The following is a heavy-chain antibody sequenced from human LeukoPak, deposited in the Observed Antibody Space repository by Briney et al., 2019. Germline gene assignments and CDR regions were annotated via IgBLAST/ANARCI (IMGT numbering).Heavy chain of an antibody. V-gene: IGHV4-30-2*01. J-gene: IGHJ4*02. CDR3: ARGAPDYYGSGSYYNNYYFDY. CDR2: IYYSGRT. CDR1: GDSISSGGYS. D-gene: IGHD3-10*01. Sequence: SETLSLTCAVSGDSISSGGYSWSWIRQPPGKGLEWIGYIYYSGRTYYNPSLNNRVTISVDRSKNQFSLKLSSVTAADTAVYYCARGAPDYYGSGSYYNNYYFDYWGQGTLVTVSS.